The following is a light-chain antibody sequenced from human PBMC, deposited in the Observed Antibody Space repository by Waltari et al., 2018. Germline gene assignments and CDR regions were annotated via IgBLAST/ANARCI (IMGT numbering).Light chain of an antibody. V-gene: IGLV1-51*01. CDR2: DND. Sequence: QSVLTQPPSVSAAPGQKVNVSCSGSSSHIGNNYVSWYQQLQGSAPTLLIYDNDKRPSGIPDRLSGSKSGTSATLGITGLQTGDEADYYCGTWDSSLSLYVFGTGTKVTVL. CDR3: GTWDSSLSLYV. CDR1: SSHIGNNY. J-gene: IGLJ1*01.